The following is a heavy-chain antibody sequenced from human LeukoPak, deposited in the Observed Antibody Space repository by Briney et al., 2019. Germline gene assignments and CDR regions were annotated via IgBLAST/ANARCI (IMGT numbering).Heavy chain of an antibody. D-gene: IGHD1-1*01. CDR2: IYYSGST. CDR3: ARHLSGTTMSHYFDF. J-gene: IGHJ4*02. V-gene: IGHV4-39*01. CDR1: GGSISSSSYY. Sequence: PSETLSLTCAVSGGSISSSSYYWGWIRQPPGKGLEWIGSIYYSGSTYYNPSLKSRVTISVDTSKNQFSLKLSSVTASDAAIYYCARHLSGTTMSHYFDFWGQGTLVTVSS.